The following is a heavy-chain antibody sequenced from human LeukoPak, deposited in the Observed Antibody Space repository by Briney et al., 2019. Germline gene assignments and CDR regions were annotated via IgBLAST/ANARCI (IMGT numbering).Heavy chain of an antibody. V-gene: IGHV3-74*01. CDR3: ARTGIAARPTVWFDP. Sequence: PGGSLRLSCAASGFTFSSYWMHWVRQAPGKGLVWVSHINSEGSSTNYADSVKGRFTISRDNAKNTLYLQMNSLRAEDTAVYYCARTGIAARPTVWFDPWGQGTLVTVSS. D-gene: IGHD6-6*01. J-gene: IGHJ5*02. CDR2: INSEGSST. CDR1: GFTFSSYW.